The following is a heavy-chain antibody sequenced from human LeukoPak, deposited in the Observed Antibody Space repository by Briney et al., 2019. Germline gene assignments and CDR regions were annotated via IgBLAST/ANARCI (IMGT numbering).Heavy chain of an antibody. D-gene: IGHD4-11*01. CDR2: ISPNSGDT. J-gene: IGHJ4*02. Sequence: ASVKVSCKASGYTFTDYYMHWVRQAPGQGLEWMGWISPNSGDTNSAQKFQGRVTMTRDTSISTAYMEVSRLTSDDTAVYYCARDPTTQTFDYWGQGTLVTVSS. V-gene: IGHV1-2*02. CDR3: ARDPTTQTFDY. CDR1: GYTFTDYY.